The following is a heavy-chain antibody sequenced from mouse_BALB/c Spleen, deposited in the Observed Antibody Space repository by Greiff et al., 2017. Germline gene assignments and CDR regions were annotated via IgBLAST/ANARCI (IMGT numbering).Heavy chain of an antibody. Sequence: QVQLQQSGAELARPGASVKMSCKASGYTFTSYTMHWVKQRPGQGLEWIGYINPSSGYTNYNQKFKDKATLTADKSSSTAYMQLSSLTSEDSAVYYCARRRMITTDEYAMDYWGQGTSVTVSS. CDR3: ARRRMITTDEYAMDY. CDR1: GYTFTSYT. CDR2: INPSSGYT. J-gene: IGHJ4*01. V-gene: IGHV1-4*01. D-gene: IGHD2-4*01.